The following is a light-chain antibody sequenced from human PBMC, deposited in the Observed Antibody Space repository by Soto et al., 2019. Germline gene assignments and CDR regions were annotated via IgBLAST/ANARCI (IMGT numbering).Light chain of an antibody. CDR3: QSYDGSLSGYV. J-gene: IGLJ1*01. CDR1: SSNIGAGYD. V-gene: IGLV1-40*01. CDR2: GNS. Sequence: QSVLTQPPSVSGAPGQRVTISCTGSSSNIGAGYDVHWYQQLPGTAPKLLIYGNSNRPSGVPDRFSGSKSGTSASLAITGLQAGEGADYYCQSYDGSLSGYVFGTGTKVT.